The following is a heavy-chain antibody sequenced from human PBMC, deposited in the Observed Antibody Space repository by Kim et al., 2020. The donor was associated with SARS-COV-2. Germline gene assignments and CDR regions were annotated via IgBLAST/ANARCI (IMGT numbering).Heavy chain of an antibody. Sequence: AYSVKGRFTISRHKYKNTLYLQMNSLRAEDTAVYYCARDRRDPYYYGMDVWGQGTTVTVSS. V-gene: IGHV3-53*04. CDR3: ARDRRDPYYYGMDV. J-gene: IGHJ6*02.